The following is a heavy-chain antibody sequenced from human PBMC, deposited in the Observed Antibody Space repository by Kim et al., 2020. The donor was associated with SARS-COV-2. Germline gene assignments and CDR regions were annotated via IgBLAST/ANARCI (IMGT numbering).Heavy chain of an antibody. CDR2: ISYNEKNK. V-gene: IGHV3-30*18. Sequence: GGSLRLSCAASGFTFSSYGMHWVRQAPGKGPEWVAVISYNEKNKFYADSVKGRFTISRDNSKNTLFLQMSSLRPDDTAVYYCAKAPQVSTITSPFWYFALRGRGTLVSVSS. D-gene: IGHD5-12*01. CDR3: AKAPQVSTITSPFWYFAL. J-gene: IGHJ2*01. CDR1: GFTFSSYG.